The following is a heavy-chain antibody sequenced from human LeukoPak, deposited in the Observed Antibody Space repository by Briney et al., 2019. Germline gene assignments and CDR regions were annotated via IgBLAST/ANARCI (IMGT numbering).Heavy chain of an antibody. CDR3: ARAGPAAGTSVDYYYYMDV. D-gene: IGHD6-13*01. CDR2: ISSSRSTI. Sequence: GGSLRLSCAASGFTFSDYYMSRIRQAPGKGLEWVSYISSSRSTIYYADSVKGRFTISRDNAKNSLYLQMNSLRAEDTAVYYCARAGPAAGTSVDYYYYMDVWGKGTTVTVSS. J-gene: IGHJ6*03. V-gene: IGHV3-11*01. CDR1: GFTFSDYY.